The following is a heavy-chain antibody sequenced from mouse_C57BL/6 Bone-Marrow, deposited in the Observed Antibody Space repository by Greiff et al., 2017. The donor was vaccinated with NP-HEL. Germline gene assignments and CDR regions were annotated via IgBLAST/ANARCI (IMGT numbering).Heavy chain of an antibody. CDR1: GYTFTSYW. V-gene: IGHV1-53*01. CDR3: ARDSGYAVGY. D-gene: IGHD3-2*02. CDR2: INPNNGGT. J-gene: IGHJ2*01. Sequence: QVQLLQPGTELVKPGASVKLSCKASGYTFTSYWMHWLKQRPGQGLEWIGNINPNNGGTNDNEKFKTKATLTVDKSSSTTYMQLSSLTSEDSAVDYCARDSGYAVGYGGQGTTLTVSS.